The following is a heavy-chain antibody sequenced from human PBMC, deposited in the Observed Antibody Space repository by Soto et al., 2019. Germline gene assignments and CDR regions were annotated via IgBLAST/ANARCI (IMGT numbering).Heavy chain of an antibody. J-gene: IGHJ6*02. Sequence: GASVKVSCKVSGYTLTELSMHWVRQAPGKGLEWMGGFDPEDGETIYAQKFQGRVTMTEDTSTDTAYMELSSLRSEDTAVYYCASPGQQLVDYYYYGMDVWGQGTTVTVSS. CDR2: FDPEDGET. D-gene: IGHD6-13*01. CDR1: GYTLTELS. V-gene: IGHV1-24*01. CDR3: ASPGQQLVDYYYYGMDV.